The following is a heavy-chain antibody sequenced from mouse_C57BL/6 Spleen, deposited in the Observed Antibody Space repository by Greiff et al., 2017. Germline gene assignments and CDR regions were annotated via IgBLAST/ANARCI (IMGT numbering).Heavy chain of an antibody. J-gene: IGHJ4*01. Sequence: QVQLQQSGAELVRPGASVKLSCKASGYTFTDYYINWVKQRPGQGLEWIARIYPGSGNTYYNEKFKGKATLTAEKSSSPAYMQLSSLTSEDSAVYVCARGWDVYYYAMDYGVQGTSVTVSS. CDR1: GYTFTDYY. CDR3: ARGWDVYYYAMDY. D-gene: IGHD4-1*01. CDR2: IYPGSGNT. V-gene: IGHV1-76*01.